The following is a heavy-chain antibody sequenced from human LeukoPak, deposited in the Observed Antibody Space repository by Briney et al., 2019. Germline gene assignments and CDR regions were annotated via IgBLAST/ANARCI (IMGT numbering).Heavy chain of an antibody. D-gene: IGHD2-15*01. CDR2: ISSDGSFT. Sequence: GSMRLSCAASGFTFSRYWMLWARKAPGNRLVWVSRISSDGSFTTDADSVKGRFTISRYNAKNTLYLQMSSLRAEDTAVYYCARDDGSGVVFWGQGGLVTVSS. J-gene: IGHJ4*02. CDR3: ARDDGSGVVF. CDR1: GFTFSRYW. V-gene: IGHV3-74*03.